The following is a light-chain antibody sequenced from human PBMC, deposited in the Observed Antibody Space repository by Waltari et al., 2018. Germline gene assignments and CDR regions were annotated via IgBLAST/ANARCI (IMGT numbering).Light chain of an antibody. V-gene: IGLV2-14*03. CDR3: SSYITTNTLEL. Sequence: QSALTQPASVSGSPGQSIPISCTGTSSDVGTYNYVSWYQQHPGKAPTLLIYDVSYRPSGVSYRFSGSKSGNTASLTISGHQAEDEADYYCSSYITTNTLELFGGGTSLTVL. CDR1: SSDVGTYNY. J-gene: IGLJ3*02. CDR2: DVS.